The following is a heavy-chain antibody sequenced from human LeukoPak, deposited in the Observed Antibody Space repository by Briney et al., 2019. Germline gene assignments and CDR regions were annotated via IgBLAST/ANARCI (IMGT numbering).Heavy chain of an antibody. Sequence: ASVKVSCKASGYTFTSYAMNWVRQAPGQGLEWMGWINTNTGNPTYAQGFTGRFVFSLGTSVSTAYLQISSLKAEDTAVYYCARESRGQWLKYYYYGMDVWGQGTSVTVSS. CDR3: ARESRGQWLKYYYYGMDV. CDR2: INTNTGNP. J-gene: IGHJ6*02. D-gene: IGHD6-19*01. V-gene: IGHV7-4-1*02. CDR1: GYTFTSYA.